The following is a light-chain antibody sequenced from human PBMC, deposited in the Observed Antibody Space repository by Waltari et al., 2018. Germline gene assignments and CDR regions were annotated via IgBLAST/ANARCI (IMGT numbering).Light chain of an antibody. Sequence: DIVMTQSPVSLAVSLCERATINCKSSQSVFYSSNNRNYLGWYQHKPGQPPKLLIYRASTRESGVPDRFSGSGSGTDFTLTISRLQAEDVAVYYCQQYYATPRTFGQGTKVEIK. V-gene: IGKV4-1*01. CDR3: QQYYATPRT. CDR2: RAS. CDR1: QSVFYSSNNRNY. J-gene: IGKJ1*01.